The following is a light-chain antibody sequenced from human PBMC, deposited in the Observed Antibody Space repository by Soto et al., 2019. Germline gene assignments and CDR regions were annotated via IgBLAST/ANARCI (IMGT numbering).Light chain of an antibody. CDR2: KAS. J-gene: IGKJ1*01. Sequence: DIQMAQSPSTLSASVGDRVTITCRASQSISYWLAWYQQNPGKAPHLLIYKASSLESGVPSRFSGSGSGTELTLTISSLQPDDRARDYCQQHNHYWTFGQGTKVEIK. V-gene: IGKV1-5*03. CDR1: QSISYW. CDR3: QQHNHYWT.